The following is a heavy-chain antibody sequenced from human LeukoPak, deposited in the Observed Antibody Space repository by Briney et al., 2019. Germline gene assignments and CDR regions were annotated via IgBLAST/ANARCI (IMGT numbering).Heavy chain of an antibody. CDR3: AKLFSLNY. Sequence: GGSLRLSCGASGFTFSDYAMHWVRQAPGKGLEWVALISYDGSNAYYADSVKGRFTISRDNSKNTLFLQMNSLTAEDTAVYYCAKLFSLNYWGQGTLVTVSS. CDR2: ISYDGSNA. J-gene: IGHJ4*02. D-gene: IGHD2-21*01. CDR1: GFTFSDYA. V-gene: IGHV3-30*18.